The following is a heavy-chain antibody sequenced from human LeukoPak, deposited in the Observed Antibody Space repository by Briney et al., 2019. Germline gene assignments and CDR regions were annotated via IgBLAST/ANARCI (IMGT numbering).Heavy chain of an antibody. CDR2: IIPILGIA. Sequence: ASVKVSCKASGGIFSSYAISWVRQAPGQGLEWMGRIIPILGIANYAQKFQGRVTTSTAYMELSSLRSEDTAVYYCARDQDGYNYYFDYWGQGTLVTVSS. CDR1: GGIFSSYA. J-gene: IGHJ4*02. V-gene: IGHV1-69*04. CDR3: ARDQDGYNYYFDY. D-gene: IGHD5-24*01.